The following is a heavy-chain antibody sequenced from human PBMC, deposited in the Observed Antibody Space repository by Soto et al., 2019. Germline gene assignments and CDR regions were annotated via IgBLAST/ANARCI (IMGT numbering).Heavy chain of an antibody. Sequence: SETLSLTCTVSGGSISSGDYYWSWIRQPPGKGLEWIGYIYYSGSTYYNPSLKSRVTISVDTSKNQFSLKLSSVTAADTAVYYCARDYPEGAIFYGMDVWGQGTTVTVSS. V-gene: IGHV4-30-4*01. CDR2: IYYSGST. J-gene: IGHJ6*02. CDR1: GGSISSGDYY. CDR3: ARDYPEGAIFYGMDV. D-gene: IGHD3-3*01.